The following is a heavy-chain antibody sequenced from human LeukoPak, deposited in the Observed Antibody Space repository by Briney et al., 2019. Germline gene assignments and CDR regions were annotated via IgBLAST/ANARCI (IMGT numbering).Heavy chain of an antibody. J-gene: IGHJ4*02. D-gene: IGHD3-10*01. CDR3: GRNLGSGSDH. V-gene: IGHV4-59*01. CDR1: GASFSSDY. CDR2: THYRGDI. Sequence: SEPLSLTCSVSGASFSSDYWNWIRQSPGRGLEWIGYTHYRGDINYNPSLKSRLTMSVDASSNQVSLKLSSVTAADAAVYYCGRNLGSGSDHWGQGTLVTVSS.